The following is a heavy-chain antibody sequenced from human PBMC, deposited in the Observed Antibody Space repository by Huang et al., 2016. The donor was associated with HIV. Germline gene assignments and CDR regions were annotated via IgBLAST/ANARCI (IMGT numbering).Heavy chain of an antibody. V-gene: IGHV3-30-3*01. CDR3: ARSMTTVTTLDY. J-gene: IGHJ4*02. D-gene: IGHD4-17*01. Sequence: QVQLVESGGGVVQPGRSLRLSCAASGFSFSSYAIHWVRQAPGKGLGWVACISYDGINTYYADSVRGRFTTSRDNSKNTLYLRMNSLRADDTAVYYCARSMTTVTTLDYWGQGTLVTVSS. CDR2: ISYDGINT. CDR1: GFSFSSYA.